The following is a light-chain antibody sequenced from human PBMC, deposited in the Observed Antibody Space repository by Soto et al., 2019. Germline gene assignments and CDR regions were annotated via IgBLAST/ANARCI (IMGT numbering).Light chain of an antibody. Sequence: QSVLTQPASVSGSPGQSITISCTGTSSDVGGYNYVSWYQQHPGKAPKLMIYDVSNRPSGVSNRFSGSKSGDTAFLTISGLQAEDEADYHCSSYTSSSTVVFGGGTKLTVL. J-gene: IGLJ2*01. CDR2: DVS. CDR3: SSYTSSSTVV. CDR1: SSDVGGYNY. V-gene: IGLV2-14*01.